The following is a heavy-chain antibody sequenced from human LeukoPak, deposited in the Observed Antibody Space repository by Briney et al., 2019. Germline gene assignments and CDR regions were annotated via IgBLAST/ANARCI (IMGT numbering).Heavy chain of an antibody. V-gene: IGHV4-4*07. D-gene: IGHD3-3*01. CDR1: GGSITGYY. J-gene: IGHJ4*02. CDR2: VSDTGRA. Sequence: PSETLSLTCTVSGGSITGYYWTWIRQPAGKGLEWIGRVSDTGRAYYNLSLERRVTISLDTSNNRFSLKVTSVTAADTAVYYCAREPKGSGNSYDYWGQGTLVTVSS. CDR3: AREPKGSGNSYDY.